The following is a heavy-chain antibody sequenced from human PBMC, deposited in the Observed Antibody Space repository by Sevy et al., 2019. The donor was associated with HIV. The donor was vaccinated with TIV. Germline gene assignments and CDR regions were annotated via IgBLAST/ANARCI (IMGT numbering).Heavy chain of an antibody. CDR2: IKQDGSEK. D-gene: IGHD3-16*02. CDR3: VCWGVWGSYRYDY. Sequence: GGSLRLSCAASGFTFSSYWMSWVRQAPGKGLEWVANIKQDGSEKYYVDSVKGRFTISRDNAKNSLYLQMNSLGAEDTAVYYCVCWGVWGSYRYDYWGQGTLVTVSS. V-gene: IGHV3-7*01. J-gene: IGHJ4*02. CDR1: GFTFSSYW.